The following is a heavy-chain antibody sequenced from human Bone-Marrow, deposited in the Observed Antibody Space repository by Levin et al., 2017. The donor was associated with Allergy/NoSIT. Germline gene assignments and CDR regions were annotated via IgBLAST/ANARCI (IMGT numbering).Heavy chain of an antibody. V-gene: IGHV4-59*01. CDR1: GASIGTYY. CDR3: ARNSHYDY. D-gene: IGHD4-23*01. J-gene: IGHJ4*02. CDR2: VHYTGSA. Sequence: SETLSLTCTVSGASIGTYYWSWIRQPPGRGLEWIGYVHYTGSANYNPSFKSRVTMSIDVSRNQFSLKLTSVTAADTAVYYCARNSHYDYWGQGTLVTVSS.